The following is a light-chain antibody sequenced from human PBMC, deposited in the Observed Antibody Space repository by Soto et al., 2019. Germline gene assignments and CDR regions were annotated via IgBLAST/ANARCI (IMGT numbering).Light chain of an antibody. J-gene: IGKJ4*01. CDR2: GAS. CDR3: QQCGPSLT. Sequence: ESVLTQSPGTLSLPPGERATLSCRASQSINTKYLAWYQQKPGQAPRLLIYGASPRATGIPERFTGSVSGTDFIFTINRLEPEDFAVYYCQQCGPSLTVGGGTKVGIK. CDR1: QSINTKY. V-gene: IGKV3-20*01.